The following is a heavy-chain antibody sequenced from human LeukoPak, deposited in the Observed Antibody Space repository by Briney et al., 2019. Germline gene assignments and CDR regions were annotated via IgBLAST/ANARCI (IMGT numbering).Heavy chain of an antibody. CDR3: AKDRGAARLIDWFDP. Sequence: GGSLRLSCAASGFTFSSYGMHWVRQAPGKGLEWVAFIRYDGSNKYYADSVKGRFTISRDNSKNTLYLQMNSLRAEDTAVNYCAKDRGAARLIDWFDPWGQGTLVTVSS. CDR1: GFTFSSYG. CDR2: IRYDGSNK. J-gene: IGHJ5*02. V-gene: IGHV3-30*02. D-gene: IGHD6-6*01.